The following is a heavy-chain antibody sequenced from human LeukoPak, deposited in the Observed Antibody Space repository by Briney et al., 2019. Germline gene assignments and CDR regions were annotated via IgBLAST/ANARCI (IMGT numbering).Heavy chain of an antibody. Sequence: PSETLSLTCAVYGGSLSGFHWSWIRQSPGKGLEWIGEINHSGSTNYNPSLKSRVTMSIDTSKNQFSLKLTSMTAADTAVYYCARGQWLDNSWGLGTLVTVSS. CDR1: GGSLSGFH. V-gene: IGHV4-34*01. D-gene: IGHD6-19*01. CDR3: ARGQWLDNS. CDR2: INHSGST. J-gene: IGHJ4*02.